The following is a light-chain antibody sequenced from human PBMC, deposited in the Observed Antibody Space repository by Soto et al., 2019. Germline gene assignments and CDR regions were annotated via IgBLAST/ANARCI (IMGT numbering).Light chain of an antibody. CDR2: DAS. Sequence: DIQTTQPPSTLSASVGDRLTITCRASQTISSWLAWYQQKPGQAPKLLIYDASSLESGVPSRFSGSGSGTEFTLTISSLQPDDFATYYCQQYNTYSTFGQGTRLEIK. V-gene: IGKV1-5*01. J-gene: IGKJ5*01. CDR1: QTISSW. CDR3: QQYNTYST.